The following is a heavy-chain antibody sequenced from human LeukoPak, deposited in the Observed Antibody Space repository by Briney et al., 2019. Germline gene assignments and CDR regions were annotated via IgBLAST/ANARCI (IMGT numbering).Heavy chain of an antibody. CDR1: GFIFSPYA. CDR3: ARDPYSSGWIDY. J-gene: IGHJ4*02. D-gene: IGHD6-19*01. V-gene: IGHV3-30-3*01. Sequence: GGSLRLSCSASGFIFSPYAMHWVRQAPGKGLEWVAVISYDGSNKYYADSVKGRFTISRDNSKNTLYLQMNSLRAEDTAVYYCARDPYSSGWIDYWGQGTLVTVSS. CDR2: ISYDGSNK.